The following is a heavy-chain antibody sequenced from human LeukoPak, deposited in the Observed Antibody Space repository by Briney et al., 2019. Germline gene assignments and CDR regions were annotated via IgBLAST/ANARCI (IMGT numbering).Heavy chain of an antibody. V-gene: IGHV3-48*02. J-gene: IGHJ4*02. CDR2: ISSSSSTI. CDR3: ASAVYDYVWGSYRYKGDY. Sequence: PGGSLRLSCAASGFTFSSYSMNWVRQAPGKGLEWVSYISSSSSTIYYADSVKGRFTISRDNAKNSLNLQMNSLRDEDTAVYYCASAVYDYVWGSYRYKGDYWGQGTLVTVSS. D-gene: IGHD3-16*02. CDR1: GFTFSSYS.